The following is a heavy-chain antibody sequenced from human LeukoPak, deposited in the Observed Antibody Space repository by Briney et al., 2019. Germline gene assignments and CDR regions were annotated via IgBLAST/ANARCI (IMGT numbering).Heavy chain of an antibody. CDR2: INSDGSRT. V-gene: IGHV3-74*01. D-gene: IGHD3-3*01. CDR3: ARAGYYDFWSGYYTRYAFDI. J-gene: IGHJ3*02. Sequence: GGSLRLSCAASGFTFSSYWMHWVRQAPGEGLVWVSRINSDGSRTSYADSVKGRFTISRDNAKNTLYLQMNSLRAEDTAVYYCARAGYYDFWSGYYTRYAFDIWGQGTMVTVSS. CDR1: GFTFSSYW.